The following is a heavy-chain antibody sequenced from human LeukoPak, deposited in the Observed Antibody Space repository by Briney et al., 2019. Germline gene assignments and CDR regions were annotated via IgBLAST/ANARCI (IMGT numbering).Heavy chain of an antibody. CDR2: MNPNSGNT. Sequence: ASVKVSCQASGYTFTSYDINWVRQATGQGLEWMGWMNPNSGNTGYAQKFQGRVTMTRNTSISTAYMELSSLRSEDTAVYYCARGHGNRFIVATMAFDYWGQGTLVTVSS. CDR1: GYTFTSYD. V-gene: IGHV1-8*01. D-gene: IGHD5-12*01. CDR3: ARGHGNRFIVATMAFDY. J-gene: IGHJ4*02.